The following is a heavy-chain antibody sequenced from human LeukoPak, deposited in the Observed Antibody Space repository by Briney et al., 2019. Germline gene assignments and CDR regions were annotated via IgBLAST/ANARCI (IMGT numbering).Heavy chain of an antibody. D-gene: IGHD3-22*01. V-gene: IGHV3-21*01. CDR3: AKDCQGYYDSSGYYHYYYYMDV. J-gene: IGHJ6*03. CDR2: ISSSSSYI. CDR1: GFTFSSYA. Sequence: PGGSLRLSCSASGFTFSSYAMHWVRQAPGKGLEWVSSISSSSSYIYSADSVKGRFTISRDNAKNSLYLQMNSLRVEDTAVYYCAKDCQGYYDSSGYYHYYYYMDVWGKGTTVTVSS.